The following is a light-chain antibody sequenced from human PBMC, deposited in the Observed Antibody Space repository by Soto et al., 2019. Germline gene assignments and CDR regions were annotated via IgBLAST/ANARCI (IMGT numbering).Light chain of an antibody. CDR1: QSVSSTF. V-gene: IGKV3-20*01. CDR3: QQYGSSPRT. Sequence: EIVLTQSPGTLSLSPGERATLSCRASQSVSSTFLAWYQQKPGQAPRLLIYGTSSRATGIPDRFSGSGSGTDFTLTISRLEPEEVAVYYCQQYGSSPRTFGQGTKVEIK. CDR2: GTS. J-gene: IGKJ1*01.